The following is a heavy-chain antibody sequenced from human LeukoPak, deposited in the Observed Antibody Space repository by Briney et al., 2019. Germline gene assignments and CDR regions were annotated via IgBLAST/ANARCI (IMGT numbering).Heavy chain of an antibody. V-gene: IGHV3-23*01. D-gene: IGHD3-22*01. CDR3: AKDWHSSGYFPYYGMDF. CDR2: ISGSGGST. CDR1: GFTFSSYA. J-gene: IGHJ6*02. Sequence: GGSLRLSCAASGFTFSSYAMSWVRQAPGKGLEWVSAISGSGGSTYYADSVKGRFTISRDNSKNTLYLQMNSLRAVDTAVYYCAKDWHSSGYFPYYGMDFLGQGTTVNVSS.